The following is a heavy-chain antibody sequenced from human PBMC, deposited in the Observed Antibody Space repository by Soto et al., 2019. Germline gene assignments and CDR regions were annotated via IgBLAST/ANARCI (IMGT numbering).Heavy chain of an antibody. Sequence: SETLCLTGTVSVGSIMSSYWSGIRQRAVKGLHWIGGSYTGGNTNYKPSLKGRCTMSLDMSKNQFSLKLSSVAAAHTALYQGALDDNGDNGSAFDACGQGT. V-gene: IGHV4-4*07. D-gene: IGHD4-17*01. CDR2: SYTGGNT. CDR3: ALDDNGDNGSAFDA. J-gene: IGHJ5*02. CDR1: VGSIMSSY.